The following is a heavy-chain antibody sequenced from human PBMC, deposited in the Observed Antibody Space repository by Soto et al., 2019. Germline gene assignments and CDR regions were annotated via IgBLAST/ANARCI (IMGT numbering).Heavy chain of an antibody. Sequence: TWGSLRLSCAASGFTFITYVIRCCRQAPGKGLEWVSSIDSSGGKIFYADSVKGRFTVSRDNSKRTLYLQMNSLGVEDTALYYCAKEVRRNWFDPWGQGTLVTVSS. CDR3: AKEVRRNWFDP. CDR2: IDSSGGKI. D-gene: IGHD6-25*01. CDR1: GFTFITYV. V-gene: IGHV3-23*01. J-gene: IGHJ5*02.